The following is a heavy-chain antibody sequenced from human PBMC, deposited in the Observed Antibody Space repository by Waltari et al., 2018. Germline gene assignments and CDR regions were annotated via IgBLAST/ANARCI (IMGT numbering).Heavy chain of an antibody. CDR3: ARDFRVMATVTLNPTLHWYFDL. CDR1: GGSISSHY. D-gene: IGHD4-17*01. CDR2: IYYSGST. V-gene: IGHV4-59*11. Sequence: QVQLQESGPGLVKPSETLSLTCTVSGGSISSHYWSWIRQPPGKGLGWIGYIYYSGSTNYNPSLKSRVTISVDTSKNQFSLKLSSVTAADTAVYYCARDFRVMATVTLNPTLHWYFDLWGRGTLVTVSS. J-gene: IGHJ2*01.